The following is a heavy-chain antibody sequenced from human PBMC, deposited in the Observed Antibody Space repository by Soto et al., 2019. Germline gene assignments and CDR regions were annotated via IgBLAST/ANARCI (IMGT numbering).Heavy chain of an antibody. Sequence: GGSLRLSCAASGFTFSSYAMSWVRQAPGKGLEWVSGISGNGGSTGYADSVKGRSFISRDNAKNTLYLQMNSLRREDTALYYCAKGGPDAFCGGGRCYFESWGQGTQVTVSS. CDR1: GFTFSSYA. J-gene: IGHJ4*02. CDR3: AKGGPDAFCGGGRCYFES. V-gene: IGHV3-23*01. D-gene: IGHD2-21*01. CDR2: ISGNGGST.